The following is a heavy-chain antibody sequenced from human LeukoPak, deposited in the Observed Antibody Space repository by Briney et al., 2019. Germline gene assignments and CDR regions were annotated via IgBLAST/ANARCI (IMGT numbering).Heavy chain of an antibody. V-gene: IGHV1-2*02. Sequence: ASVKVSCKASGYTFTGYYMHWVRQAPGQGLEWMGWINPNSGDTNYAQKFQGRVTMTRDTSISTAYMELSRLRSDDTAVYYCARVESIQGGYYFDYWGQGTLVTVSS. CDR2: INPNSGDT. CDR3: ARVESIQGGYYFDY. D-gene: IGHD3-16*01. CDR1: GYTFTGYY. J-gene: IGHJ4*02.